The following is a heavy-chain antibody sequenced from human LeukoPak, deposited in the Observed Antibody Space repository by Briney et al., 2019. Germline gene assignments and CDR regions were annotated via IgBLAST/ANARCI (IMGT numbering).Heavy chain of an antibody. Sequence: SETLSLTCTVSGGSISSYYWSWIRQPAGKGLEWIVRIYTSGSTNYNPSLKSRVTMSVDTSKNQFSLKLSSVTAADTAVYYCARSYSSGWPTVGAFDIWGQGTMVTVSS. D-gene: IGHD6-19*01. V-gene: IGHV4-4*07. CDR2: IYTSGST. J-gene: IGHJ3*02. CDR1: GGSISSYY. CDR3: ARSYSSGWPTVGAFDI.